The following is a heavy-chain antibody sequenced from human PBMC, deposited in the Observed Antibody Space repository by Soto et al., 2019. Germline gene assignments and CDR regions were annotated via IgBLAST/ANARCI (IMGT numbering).Heavy chain of an antibody. J-gene: IGHJ6*02. V-gene: IGHV3-23*01. CDR3: AKDTPIDDFWSGYTTNTYSGMDV. D-gene: IGHD3-3*01. CDR2: ISGSGGST. Sequence: EVQLLESGGGLVQPGGSLRLSCAASGFTFSSYAMSWVRQAPGKGLEWVSAISGSGGSTYYADSVKGRFTISRDNSKNTLYLQMNSLRAEDTAVYYCAKDTPIDDFWSGYTTNTYSGMDVWGQGTTVTVSS. CDR1: GFTFSSYA.